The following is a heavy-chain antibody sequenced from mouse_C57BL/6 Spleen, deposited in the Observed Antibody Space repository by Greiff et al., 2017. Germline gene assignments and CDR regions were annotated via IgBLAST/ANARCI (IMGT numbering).Heavy chain of an antibody. CDR2: ISSGSSTI. D-gene: IGHD1-1*01. CDR1: GFTFSDYG. CDR3: ARGYYGSSPHYYAMDY. J-gene: IGHJ4*01. V-gene: IGHV5-17*01. Sequence: EVKLMESGGGLVKPGGSLKLSCAASGFTFSDYGMHWVRQAPEKGLEWVAYISSGSSTIYYADTVKGRFTISRDNAKNTLFLQMTSLRSEDTAMYYCARGYYGSSPHYYAMDYWGQGTSVTVSS.